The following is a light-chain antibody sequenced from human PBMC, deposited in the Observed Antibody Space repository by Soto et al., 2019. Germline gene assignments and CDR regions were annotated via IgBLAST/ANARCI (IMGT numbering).Light chain of an antibody. CDR1: SSDVGGYNY. J-gene: IGLJ1*01. Sequence: QSVLTQPASVSGSPGQSITISCTGTSSDVGGYNYVSWYQQHPGKAPKLMIYDVSNRPSGVSNRFSGSKSGNTASLTISGLQAEDEADYYSSSYSSSSTQVFGTGSMVTVL. CDR2: DVS. CDR3: SSYSSSSTQV. V-gene: IGLV2-14*01.